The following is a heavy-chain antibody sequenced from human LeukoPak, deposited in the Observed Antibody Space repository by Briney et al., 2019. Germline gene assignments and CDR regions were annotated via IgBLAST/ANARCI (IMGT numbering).Heavy chain of an antibody. Sequence: SGALSLPFPVSGASISSSSYYWGWVRPPPGKGLEWVGNIYYSGSTYYNPSLKSRVTISVDKSKNQFSLKLSSVTAADTAVYYCARGVIAVAGLAFDYWGQGTLVTVSS. D-gene: IGHD6-19*01. J-gene: IGHJ4*02. CDR2: IYYSGST. CDR3: ARGVIAVAGLAFDY. V-gene: IGHV4-39*07. CDR1: GASISSSSYY.